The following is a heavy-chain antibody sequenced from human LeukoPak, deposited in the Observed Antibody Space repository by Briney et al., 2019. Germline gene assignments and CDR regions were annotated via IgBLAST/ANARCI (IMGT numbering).Heavy chain of an antibody. D-gene: IGHD3-10*01. CDR3: ATGEGYYYGSGRLFDY. V-gene: IGHV1-69*05. CDR1: GGTFSSYA. CDR2: IIPIFGTA. J-gene: IGHJ4*02. Sequence: GASVKVSCKASGGTFSSYAISWVRQAPGQGLEWMGGIIPIFGTANYAQKFQGRVTITTDESTSTAYMELSSLRSEDTAVYYCATGEGYYYGSGRLFDYWGQGTLVTVSP.